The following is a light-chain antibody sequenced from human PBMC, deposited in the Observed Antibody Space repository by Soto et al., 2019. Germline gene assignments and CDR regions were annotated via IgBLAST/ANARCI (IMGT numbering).Light chain of an antibody. CDR3: QQFKDYPLT. CDR2: DAF. J-gene: IGKJ4*01. V-gene: IGKV1D-13*01. CDR1: QGISSA. Sequence: AFPLTQSPSSLSASVGNRVTITCRASQGISSALAWYQQKPGKAPNLLIYDAFSLESGVPSRFSGSASGTDFTLTISTLQPEDFATYFCQQFKDYPLTFGGGTKVEIK.